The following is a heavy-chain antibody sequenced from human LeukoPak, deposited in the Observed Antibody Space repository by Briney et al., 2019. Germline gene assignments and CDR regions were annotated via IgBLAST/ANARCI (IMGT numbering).Heavy chain of an antibody. V-gene: IGHV3-48*03. CDR2: ISSSGSTI. CDR1: GFTFSSYE. CDR3: ARVYYYYMDV. Sequence: PGGSLRLSCAASGFTFSSYEMNWVRQATGKGLEWVSYISSSGSTIYYTDSVKGRFTISRDNAKNSLYLQMNSLRAEDTAVYYCARVYYYYMDVWGKGTTVTISS. J-gene: IGHJ6*03.